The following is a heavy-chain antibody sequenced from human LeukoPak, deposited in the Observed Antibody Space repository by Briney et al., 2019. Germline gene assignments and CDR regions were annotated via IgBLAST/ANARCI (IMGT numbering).Heavy chain of an antibody. J-gene: IGHJ4*02. CDR3: AKGFHFYDSSGYYFGY. D-gene: IGHD3-22*01. CDR2: ISGSGGST. CDR1: GFTFSNYV. V-gene: IGHV3-23*01. Sequence: GGSLRLSCAASGFTFSNYVMNWVRQAPGKGLEWVSGISGSGGSTYYADSVKGRFTISRDNSKNTLYLQVNSLRAEDTAVYYCAKGFHFYDSSGYYFGYWGQGTLVTVSS.